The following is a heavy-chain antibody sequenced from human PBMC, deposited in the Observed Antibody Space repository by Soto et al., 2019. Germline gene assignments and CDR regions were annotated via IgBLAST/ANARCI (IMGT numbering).Heavy chain of an antibody. CDR1: GXTFSSYS. J-gene: IGHJ4*02. Sequence: GSLRLACAASGXTFSSYSMGWVRQAPGKGLEWVSAISGSGGSTYYADSVKGLFNISRDNYKNTLYLQMNTLRAEDTALYYRAKDRTEGSIGYCSGGSCYLLDYWGQGTLVTVSS. CDR2: ISGSGGST. D-gene: IGHD2-15*01. CDR3: AKDRTEGSIGYCSGGSCYLLDY. V-gene: IGHV3-23*01.